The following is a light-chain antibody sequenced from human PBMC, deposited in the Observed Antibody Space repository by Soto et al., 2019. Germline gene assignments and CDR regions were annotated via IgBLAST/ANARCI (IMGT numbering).Light chain of an antibody. J-gene: IGLJ2*01. CDR1: SSDVGAYNY. V-gene: IGLV2-14*03. CDR2: DVK. CDR3: SSYASSSSVI. Sequence: QSALTQPASVSGSPGQSIAISCTGTSSDVGAYNYVSWYQQHPGKAPKVIIFDVKYRPSGVSERFSGSKSGNTASLTISGLQAEDEADYYCSSYASSSSVIFGGGTKLTVL.